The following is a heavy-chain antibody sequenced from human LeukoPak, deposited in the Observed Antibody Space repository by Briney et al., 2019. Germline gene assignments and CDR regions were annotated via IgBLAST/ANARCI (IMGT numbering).Heavy chain of an antibody. CDR3: ARQGGKWELPPAPFDY. D-gene: IGHD1-26*01. CDR1: GYSFTSYW. V-gene: IGHV5-51*01. Sequence: GESLKISCKGSGYSFTSYWIGWVRQMPGKGLEWMGIIYPGDSDTRYSPSFQGQVTISADKSISTAYLQWSSLKASDTAMYYCARQGGKWELPPAPFDYWGQGTLVTVSS. CDR2: IYPGDSDT. J-gene: IGHJ4*02.